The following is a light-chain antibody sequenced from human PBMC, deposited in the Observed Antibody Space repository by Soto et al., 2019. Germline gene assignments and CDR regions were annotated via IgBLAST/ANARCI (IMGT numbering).Light chain of an antibody. Sequence: DMQMTQSPSTLSASVGDRVTITCRASQSISSWLAWYQQKPGKAPKLLIYDVSSLESGVPSRFSGSGSGTEFTLTISSLQPDDFATYYCQQYNSYSITFGQGTRLEIK. J-gene: IGKJ5*01. CDR2: DVS. CDR3: QQYNSYSIT. CDR1: QSISSW. V-gene: IGKV1-5*01.